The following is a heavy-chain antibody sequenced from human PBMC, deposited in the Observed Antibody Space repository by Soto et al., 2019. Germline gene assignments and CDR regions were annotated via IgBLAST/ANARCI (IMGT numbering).Heavy chain of an antibody. Sequence: GGSLRLSCAASGFTFSSYAMSWVRQAPGKGLEWVSSISSSSSYIYYADSVKGRFTISRDNAKNSLYLQMNSLRAEDTAVYYCAREGGLRSHFDYWGQGTLVTVSS. CDR1: GFTFSSYA. D-gene: IGHD4-17*01. J-gene: IGHJ4*02. CDR2: ISSSSSYI. V-gene: IGHV3-21*01. CDR3: AREGGLRSHFDY.